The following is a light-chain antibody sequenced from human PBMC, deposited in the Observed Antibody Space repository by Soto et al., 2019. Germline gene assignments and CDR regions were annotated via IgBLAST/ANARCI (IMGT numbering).Light chain of an antibody. CDR3: SSYTTSGTQGV. V-gene: IGLV2-14*01. CDR1: IGDVGDYNS. J-gene: IGLJ1*01. CDR2: EVS. Sequence: QSVLTHPASVSGSDGQSITISCTGTIGDVGDYNSVSWYQQRPGKAPKLMIYEVSSRPSGVSNRFSGSKSGTTASLTISGLQGDDEGDYYCSSYTTSGTQGVFGTGTKVTVL.